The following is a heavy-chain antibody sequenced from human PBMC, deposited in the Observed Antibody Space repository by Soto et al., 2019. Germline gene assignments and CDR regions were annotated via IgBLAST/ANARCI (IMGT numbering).Heavy chain of an antibody. D-gene: IGHD6-13*01. V-gene: IGHV4-39*01. CDR1: GASIRSSAY. Sequence: SETLSLTCTVSGASIRSSAYWGWIRQPPGKGLEWIGSIYSIGNTYYNPSLKSGVTISADTSKNQFSLNLISVTAADTAVYYCRRSSRYSADVWGQGITVTVSS. J-gene: IGHJ6*02. CDR2: IYSIGNT. CDR3: RRSSRYSADV.